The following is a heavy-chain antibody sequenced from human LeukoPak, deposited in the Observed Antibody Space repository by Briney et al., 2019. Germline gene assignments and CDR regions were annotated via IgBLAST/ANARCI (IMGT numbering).Heavy chain of an antibody. Sequence: SVRVSCKAPGGTFSSYAISWVRQAPGQGLEWMGRIIPIFGTANYAQKFQGRVTITTDESTSTAYMELSSLRSEDTAVYYCARDPSPYYYDSSGYYSYYFDYWGQGTLVTVSS. D-gene: IGHD3-22*01. CDR2: IIPIFGTA. J-gene: IGHJ4*02. CDR3: ARDPSPYYYDSSGYYSYYFDY. CDR1: GGTFSSYA. V-gene: IGHV1-69*05.